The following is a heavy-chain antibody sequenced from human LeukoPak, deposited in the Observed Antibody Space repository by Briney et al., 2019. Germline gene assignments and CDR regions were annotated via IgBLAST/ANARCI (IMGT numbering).Heavy chain of an antibody. CDR2: IYYSGST. CDR1: GGSISSGGYY. Sequence: SQTLSLTCTVSGGSISSGGYYWTWIRQHPGKGLEWIGYIYYSGSTYYNPSLKSRVTISVDTSKNQFSLKLSSVTAADTAVYYCARDYDSSGFRFDPWGPGTLVTVSS. V-gene: IGHV4-31*03. J-gene: IGHJ5*02. CDR3: ARDYDSSGFRFDP. D-gene: IGHD3-22*01.